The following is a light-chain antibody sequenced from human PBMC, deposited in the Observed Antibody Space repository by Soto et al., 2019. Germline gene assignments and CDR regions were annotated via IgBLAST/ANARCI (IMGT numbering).Light chain of an antibody. Sequence: QSVLTQPPSASGTPGQRVTVSCSGNSSNIGSHYVFWYQQLPGTIPKLLIYRDNQRASGVPDRFSASKSGTSASLAISGLRSEDEADYYCAAWDGSLSAVLFGGGTKLTVL. J-gene: IGLJ2*01. CDR1: SSNIGSHY. CDR3: AAWDGSLSAVL. V-gene: IGLV1-47*01. CDR2: RDN.